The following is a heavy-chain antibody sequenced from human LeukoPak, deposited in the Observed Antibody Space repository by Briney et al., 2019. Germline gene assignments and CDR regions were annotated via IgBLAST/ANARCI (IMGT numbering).Heavy chain of an antibody. Sequence: AETLSLTCTVSGGAISSYYWSWIRQPPGKGLEWMRYTYYIGSTNDNPSLKRRSTLSVDTSKKQFSPKLSSVTAADTAVYYCARGRIGAAGGGWYFDLWGRGTLVTVSS. CDR3: ARGRIGAAGGGWYFDL. J-gene: IGHJ2*01. V-gene: IGHV4-59*01. D-gene: IGHD6-13*01. CDR1: GGAISSYY. CDR2: TYYIGST.